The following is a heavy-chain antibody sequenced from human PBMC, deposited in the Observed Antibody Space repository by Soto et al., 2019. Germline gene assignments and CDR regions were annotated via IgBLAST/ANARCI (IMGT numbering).Heavy chain of an antibody. CDR3: ARGGFSYGTGIEH. D-gene: IGHD5-18*01. V-gene: IGHV3-7*01. J-gene: IGHJ5*02. CDR1: GFSISRYW. CDR2: KKRDGSEE. Sequence: PGGSLRLSCAASGFSISRYWMSWVRQAPGKGLEWVADKKRDGSEEYYVDSVKGRFTVSRDNAKNSVYLQLTSLRVEDTALYYCARGGFSYGTGIEHWGQGALVTVSS.